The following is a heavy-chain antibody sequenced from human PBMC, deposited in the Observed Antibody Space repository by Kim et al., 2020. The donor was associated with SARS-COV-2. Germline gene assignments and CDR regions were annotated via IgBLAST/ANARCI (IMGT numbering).Heavy chain of an antibody. J-gene: IGHJ5*02. D-gene: IGHD3-16*01. CDR2: ISGSGGNT. V-gene: IGHV3-23*01. CDR1: GFTFSSCA. Sequence: GGSLRLSCAASGFTFSSCAMSWVRQAPGKGLEWVSGISGSGGNTYYTDSVKGRFTISRDNSKNMLYLQMNNLRAEDTALYYCAKDRDDYVWGSGLNWFDPWGQGTLVTVSS. CDR3: AKDRDDYVWGSGLNWFDP.